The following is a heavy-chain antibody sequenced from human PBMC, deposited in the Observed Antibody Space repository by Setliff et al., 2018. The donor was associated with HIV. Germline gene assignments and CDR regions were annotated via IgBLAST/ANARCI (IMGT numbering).Heavy chain of an antibody. CDR2: INTNTGNP. D-gene: IGHD6-6*01. V-gene: IGHV7-4-1*02. CDR1: GYTFTNYA. CDR3: ARDPFRIAARRSYYYYYMDV. J-gene: IGHJ6*03. Sequence: ASVKVCCKASGYTFTNYAINWVRQAPGQGLQWVGWINTNTGNPTFAQGFTGRFVFSLDTSVSTAYLQISSLKAEDTAVYYCARDPFRIAARRSYYYYYMDVWGKGTTVTVSS.